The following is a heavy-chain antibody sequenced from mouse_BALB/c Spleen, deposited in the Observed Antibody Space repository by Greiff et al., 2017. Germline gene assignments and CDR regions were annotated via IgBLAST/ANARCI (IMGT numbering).Heavy chain of an antibody. D-gene: IGHD2-1*01. Sequence: EVKLVESGPSLVKPSQTLSLTCSVTGDSITSGYWNWIRKFPGNKLEYMGYISYSGSTYYNPSLKSRISITRDTSKNQYYLQLNSVTTEDTATYYCARKGYGNYVPMDYWGQGTSVTVSS. CDR2: ISYSGST. CDR3: ARKGYGNYVPMDY. J-gene: IGHJ4*01. V-gene: IGHV3-8*02. CDR1: GDSITSGY.